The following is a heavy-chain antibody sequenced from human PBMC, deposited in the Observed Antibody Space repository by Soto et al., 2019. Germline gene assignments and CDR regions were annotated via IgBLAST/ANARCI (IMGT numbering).Heavy chain of an antibody. D-gene: IGHD3-3*01. CDR3: ARIGSGGHYDFWSGYYGGNWFDP. V-gene: IGHV1-2*02. CDR2: INPNSGGT. CDR1: GYTFTGYY. Sequence: ASVKVSCKASGYTFTGYYMHWVRQAPGQGLEWMGWINPNSGGTNYAQKFQGRVTMTRDTSISTAYMELSRLRSDYTAVYYCARIGSGGHYDFWSGYYGGNWFDPWGQGTLVTVSS. J-gene: IGHJ5*02.